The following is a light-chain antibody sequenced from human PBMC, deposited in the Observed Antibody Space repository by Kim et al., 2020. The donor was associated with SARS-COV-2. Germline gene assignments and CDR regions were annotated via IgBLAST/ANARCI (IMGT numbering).Light chain of an antibody. J-gene: IGLJ2*01. CDR3: LVSYANIVV. V-gene: IGLV7-46*01. CDR1: TGPVTSGPY. Sequence: QAVVTQEPSLTVSPGGTVTLTCGSNTGPVTSGPYPYWLQQKPGQAHRTLIYDTTQKHSSTPALFSGSLLAGKAALTLSGAHPEDEADYYCLVSYANIVVFGGGTQLTVL. CDR2: DTT.